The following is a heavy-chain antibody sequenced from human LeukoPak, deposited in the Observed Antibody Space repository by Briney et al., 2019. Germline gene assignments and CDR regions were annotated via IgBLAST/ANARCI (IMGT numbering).Heavy chain of an antibody. D-gene: IGHD2-2*01. CDR1: GFTFSSYN. Sequence: TGGSLRLSCAASGFTFSSYNMDWVRQAPGKGVEWVSFIDSSSRYIYQADSVKGRFTISRDNAKSSVFLQMNSLRAEDTAVYYCARVGGHCTSTSCPPPDYWGQGTLVTVSS. CDR3: ARVGGHCTSTSCPPPDY. J-gene: IGHJ4*02. CDR2: IDSSSRYI. V-gene: IGHV3-21*01.